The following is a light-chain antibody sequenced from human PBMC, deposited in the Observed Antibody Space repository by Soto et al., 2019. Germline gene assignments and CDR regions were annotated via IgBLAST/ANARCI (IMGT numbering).Light chain of an antibody. CDR2: GAS. Sequence: EILMTQSPATLSVSPGERATLSCRASQSVSSNYLAWYQQKPGQAPRLLIYGASSRATGIPGRFSGSGSGTDFTLTISRLEPEDFAVYYCQQYGSSPMTFGQGTRLEIK. CDR3: QQYGSSPMT. J-gene: IGKJ5*01. CDR1: QSVSSNY. V-gene: IGKV3-20*01.